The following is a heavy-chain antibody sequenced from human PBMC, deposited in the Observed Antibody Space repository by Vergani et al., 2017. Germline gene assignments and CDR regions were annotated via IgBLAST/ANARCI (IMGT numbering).Heavy chain of an antibody. J-gene: IGHJ1*01. D-gene: IGHD3-22*01. CDR3: ASDASGSRLFQH. Sequence: QVQLVQSGAEVKKPRASVKVSCKASGSTFTSYAMHWVRQAPGQMLEWMGWINAGNGNTKYSQKFQGRVTITRDTSASTAYMELRSLRSEDTAVYYCASDASGSRLFQHWGQGTLVTVSS. CDR2: INAGNGNT. CDR1: GSTFTSYA. V-gene: IGHV1-3*01.